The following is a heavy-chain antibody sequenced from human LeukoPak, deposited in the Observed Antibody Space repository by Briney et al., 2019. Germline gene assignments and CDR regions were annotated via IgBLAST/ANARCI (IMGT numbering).Heavy chain of an antibody. CDR3: AKDSRSGSYYNY. CDR2: ISYDGSNK. CDR1: GFTVGSSY. V-gene: IGHV3-30*18. Sequence: GGSLRLSCAASGFTVGSSYMNWVRQAPGKGLEWVAVISYDGSNKYYADSVKGRFTISRDNSKNTLYLQMNSLRAEDTAVYYCAKDSRSGSYYNYWGQGTLVTVSS. D-gene: IGHD1-26*01. J-gene: IGHJ4*02.